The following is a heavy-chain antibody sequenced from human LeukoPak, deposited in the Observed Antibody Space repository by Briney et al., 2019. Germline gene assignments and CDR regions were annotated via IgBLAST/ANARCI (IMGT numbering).Heavy chain of an antibody. CDR1: GLTFINYA. CDR3: AKDGNYYYGSGSHFSV. Sequence: GGSLRLSCVTSGLTFINYAMTWVRQAPGKGLEWVSSISSSGVGTHYADSVKGRFTISRDNSKNTLYLQMNSLRAEDTAVYYCAKDGNYYYGSGSHFSVWGQGTLVTVSS. J-gene: IGHJ4*02. CDR2: ISSSGVGT. V-gene: IGHV3-23*01. D-gene: IGHD3-10*01.